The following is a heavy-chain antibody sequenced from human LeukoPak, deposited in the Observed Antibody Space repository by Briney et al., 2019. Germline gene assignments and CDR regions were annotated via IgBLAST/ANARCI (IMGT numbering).Heavy chain of an antibody. CDR3: ARAAYNAADY. V-gene: IGHV3-48*02. CDR2: ISSSSGTI. Sequence: GGSLRLSCAASGFTFSSYSMHWVRQAPGKGLEWVSYISSSSGTIYYADSVKGRFTISRDNAKNSLYLQMSSLRDEDTAVYYCARAAYNAADYWGQGTLVTVSS. CDR1: GFTFSSYS. D-gene: IGHD5-24*01. J-gene: IGHJ4*02.